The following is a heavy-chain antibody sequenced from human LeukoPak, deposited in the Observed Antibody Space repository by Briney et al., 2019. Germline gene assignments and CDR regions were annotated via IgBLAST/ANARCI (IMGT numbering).Heavy chain of an antibody. D-gene: IGHD6-13*01. Sequence: SETLSLTCAVYGGSFSGYYWNWVRQPPGKGLEWIGEINHSGSTNYNPSLKSRVTISLDTSKNQFSLKLSSVTAADTAVHYCARLRSGSAAGTYPDYWGQGTLVTVSS. CDR1: GGSFSGYY. V-gene: IGHV4-34*01. J-gene: IGHJ4*02. CDR2: INHSGST. CDR3: ARLRSGSAAGTYPDY.